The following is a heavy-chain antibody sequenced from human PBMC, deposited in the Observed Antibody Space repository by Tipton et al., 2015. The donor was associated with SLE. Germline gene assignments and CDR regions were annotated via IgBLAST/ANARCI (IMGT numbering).Heavy chain of an antibody. D-gene: IGHD3-16*01. Sequence: TLSLTCTVSGGSISSYYWSWIRQPPGKGLEWIGYIYYSGSTEYNPSLKSRVTLLKDTSTNQFSLRLRSVTAADTAVYYCARGSKHLSYSFDYIWGSYSMWGQGTLVTVSS. CDR1: GGSISSYY. CDR2: IYYSGST. V-gene: IGHV4-59*01. CDR3: ARGSKHLSYSFDYIWGSYSM. J-gene: IGHJ4*02.